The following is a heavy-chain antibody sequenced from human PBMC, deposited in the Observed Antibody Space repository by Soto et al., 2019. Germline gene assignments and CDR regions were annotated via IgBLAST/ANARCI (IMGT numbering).Heavy chain of an antibody. V-gene: IGHV3-23*01. CDR3: AKESDSSSWNYYYGMDV. CDR2: ISGSGGST. CDR1: GFTFSSYA. D-gene: IGHD6-13*01. J-gene: IGHJ6*02. Sequence: EVQLLESGGGLVQPGGSLRLSCAASGFTFSSYAMSWVRQAPGKGLEWVSAISGSGGSTYYADSVKGRFTISRDNSKNTLYLQMNSLRAEDTAVYYCAKESDSSSWNYYYGMDVWGQGTTATVSS.